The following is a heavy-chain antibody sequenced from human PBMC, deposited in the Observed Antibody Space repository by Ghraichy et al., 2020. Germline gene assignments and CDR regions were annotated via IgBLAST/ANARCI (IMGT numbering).Heavy chain of an antibody. Sequence: SETLSLTCAVYGGSFSGYYWSWIRQPPGKGLEWIGEINHSGSTNYNPSLKSRVTISVDTSKNQFSLKLSSVTAADTAVYYCARRILNGDYPYLPLRGSLDYWGQGTLVTVSS. CDR3: ARRILNGDYPYLPLRGSLDY. V-gene: IGHV4-34*01. CDR2: INHSGST. D-gene: IGHD4-17*01. CDR1: GGSFSGYY. J-gene: IGHJ4*02.